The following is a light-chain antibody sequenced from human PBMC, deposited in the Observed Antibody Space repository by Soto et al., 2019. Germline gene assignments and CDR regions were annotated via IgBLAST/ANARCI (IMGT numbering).Light chain of an antibody. Sequence: QSALTQPASVSGSPGQSITISCTGTSSDVGGYNYVSWYQQHPGKAPKLMIYDVSNRPSGVSNHFSGSKSGNTASLTISGLQAEDEADYYCNSYTSSSTQVFGTGTKLTVL. V-gene: IGLV2-14*03. CDR3: NSYTSSSTQV. CDR2: DVS. CDR1: SSDVGGYNY. J-gene: IGLJ1*01.